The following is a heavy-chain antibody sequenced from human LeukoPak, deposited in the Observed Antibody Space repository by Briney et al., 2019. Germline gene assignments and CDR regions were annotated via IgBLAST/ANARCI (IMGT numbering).Heavy chain of an antibody. D-gene: IGHD3-16*01. CDR2: IYHSGST. J-gene: IGHJ4*01. V-gene: IGHV4-38-2*02. Sequence: PSETLSLTCTVSGGSISNYYWGWIRQPPGKGLEWIGSIYHSGSTYHNPSLKSRVTLSVDESKNQFSLKLSSVTAADTAVYYCARGQIRGVGLFDYWGHGTLVTVSS. CDR3: ARGQIRGVGLFDY. CDR1: GGSISNYY.